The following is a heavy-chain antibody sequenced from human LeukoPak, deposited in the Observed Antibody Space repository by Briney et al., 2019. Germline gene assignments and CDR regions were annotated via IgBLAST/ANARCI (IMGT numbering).Heavy chain of an antibody. V-gene: IGHV3-23*01. CDR1: GFTFSSYA. CDR3: AKEGVWIQLWYYGDY. J-gene: IGHJ4*02. D-gene: IGHD5-18*01. Sequence: PGGSLRLSCAASGFTFSSYAMSWVRQAPGKGLEWVSPISGSGGSTYYADSVKGRFTISRDNSKNTLYLQMNSLRAEDTAVYYCAKEGVWIQLWYYGDYWGQGTLVTVSS. CDR2: ISGSGGST.